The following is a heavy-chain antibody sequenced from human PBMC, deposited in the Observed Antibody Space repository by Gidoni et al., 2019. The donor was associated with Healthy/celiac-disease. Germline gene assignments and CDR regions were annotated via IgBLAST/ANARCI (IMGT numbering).Heavy chain of an antibody. CDR2: IYDSGRT. D-gene: IGHD3-3*01. CDR3: ARGSNHDFWSGYFHFWYFDL. J-gene: IGHJ2*01. CDR1: VVSISSFY. Sequence: QVQLRESGPGLVKPSETLSLTCTVSVVSISSFYWSWIRQPPGKGLEWIGYIYDSGRTNSKPSLKRRVTISVDTSKNQFSLKLSSVTAADTVVYYCARGSNHDFWSGYFHFWYFDLWGRGTLVTVSS. V-gene: IGHV4-59*01.